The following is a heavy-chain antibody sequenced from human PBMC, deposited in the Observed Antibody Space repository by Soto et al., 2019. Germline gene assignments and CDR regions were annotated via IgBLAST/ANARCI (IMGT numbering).Heavy chain of an antibody. Sequence: EVQLVESGGALVQPGGSLRLSCAVSGFTFTSYSMSWVRQAPGEGLEWVANIRQDGHEKYYVDSVRGRFTISRDNAQNSLYLQMDSLRAEDTAMYYCARDLPVYCSTTNCYYYFDFWGQGTLVTVSS. CDR1: GFTFTSYS. CDR2: IRQDGHEK. V-gene: IGHV3-7*03. CDR3: ARDLPVYCSTTNCYYYFDF. J-gene: IGHJ4*02. D-gene: IGHD2-2*01.